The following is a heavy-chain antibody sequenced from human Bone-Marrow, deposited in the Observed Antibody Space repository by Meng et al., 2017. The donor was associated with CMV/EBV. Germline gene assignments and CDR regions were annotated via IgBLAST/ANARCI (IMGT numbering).Heavy chain of an antibody. V-gene: IGHV3-21*01. D-gene: IGHD3-3*01. CDR2: ISSSSSYI. J-gene: IGHJ4*02. CDR3: ARDKTTGLRFLEWSDY. Sequence: GESLKISCAASGFTFSSYSMNWVRQAPGKGLEWVSSISSSSSYIYYADSVKGRFTISRDNAKNSLYLQMNSLRAEDTAVYYCARDKTTGLRFLEWSDYWGQGTLVTVSS. CDR1: GFTFSSYS.